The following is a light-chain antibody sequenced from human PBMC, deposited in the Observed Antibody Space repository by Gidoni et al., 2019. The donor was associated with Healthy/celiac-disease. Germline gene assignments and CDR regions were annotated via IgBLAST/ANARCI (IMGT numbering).Light chain of an antibody. CDR1: SGSIASNY. CDR2: EDN. V-gene: IGLV6-57*04. J-gene: IGLJ2*01. Sequence: NLMLTQPHSVSESPGKMVTISCTRSSGSIASNYVQWYQQRPGSAPTTVIYEDNQRPSGVPDRFSGSIDSSSNSASLTISGLKTEDEADYYCQSYDSSNHVVFGGGTKLTVL. CDR3: QSYDSSNHVV.